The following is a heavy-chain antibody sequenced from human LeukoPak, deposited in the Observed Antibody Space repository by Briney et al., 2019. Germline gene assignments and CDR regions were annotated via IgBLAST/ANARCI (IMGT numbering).Heavy chain of an antibody. V-gene: IGHV4-38-2*01. D-gene: IGHD6-19*01. CDR1: GYSISSSYY. CDR2: IYHSGST. CDR3: ARGVAVAANWFDP. Sequence: SETLSLTCAVSGYSISSSYYWGWIRQPPGKGLEWIGSIYHSGSTYYNPSLKSRVTISVDTPKNQFSLRLSSVTAADTAVYYCARGVAVAANWFDPWGQGTLVTVSS. J-gene: IGHJ5*02.